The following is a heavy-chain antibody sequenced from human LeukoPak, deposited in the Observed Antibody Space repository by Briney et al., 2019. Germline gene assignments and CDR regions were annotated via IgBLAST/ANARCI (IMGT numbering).Heavy chain of an antibody. CDR2: INQDGSEK. J-gene: IGHJ5*02. V-gene: IGHV3-7*01. CDR3: ARMSRAVAGNFGH. D-gene: IGHD6-19*01. CDR1: GFTFNSYW. Sequence: GGSPRLSCAASGFTFNSYWMSWVRQAPGKGLEWVANINQDGSEKNYVDSVKGRFTISRDNARNSLYLQMNSLRAEDTAVYYCARMSRAVAGNFGHWGQGTLVTVSS.